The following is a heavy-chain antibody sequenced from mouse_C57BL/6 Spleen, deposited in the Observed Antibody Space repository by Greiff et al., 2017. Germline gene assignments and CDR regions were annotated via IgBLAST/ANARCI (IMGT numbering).Heavy chain of an antibody. Sequence: QVQLQQPGAELVKPGASVKLSCKASGYTFTSYWMQWVKQRPGQGLEWIGEIDPSDSYTNYNQKFKGKATLTVDTSSSTAYMQLSSLTAEDSAVYYCARGGYYGSRYFGVWGTGTTVTVSS. J-gene: IGHJ1*03. D-gene: IGHD1-1*01. CDR3: ARGGYYGSRYFGV. V-gene: IGHV1-50*01. CDR2: IDPSDSYT. CDR1: GYTFTSYW.